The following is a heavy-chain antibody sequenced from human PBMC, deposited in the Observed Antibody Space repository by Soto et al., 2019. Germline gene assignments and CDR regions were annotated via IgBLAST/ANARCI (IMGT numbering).Heavy chain of an antibody. J-gene: IGHJ5*02. V-gene: IGHV2-5*02. D-gene: IGHD2-15*01. CDR3: AHRRAYCSGGTCYSIWFDP. Sequence: QITLKESGPTLVKPTQTLTLTCTFSGFSLSTSGVGVGWIRQPPGKALEWLALIYWDDDKRYSPSLKSRLTISKDTSKNPVVLTMTTMDPVDTATYYCAHRRAYCSGGTCYSIWFDPWGQGTLVTVSS. CDR1: GFSLSTSGVG. CDR2: IYWDDDK.